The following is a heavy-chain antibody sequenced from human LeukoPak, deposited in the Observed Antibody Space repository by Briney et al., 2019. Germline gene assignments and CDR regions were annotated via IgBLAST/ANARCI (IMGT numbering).Heavy chain of an antibody. Sequence: SETLSLTCAVYGGSFSGYYWSWIRQPPGKGLEWIGEINHSGSTNYNPSLKSRVTISVDTSKNQFSLKLSSVTAADTAVYYCARGARYYYGSGTYVDYWGQGTLVTVSS. D-gene: IGHD3-10*01. CDR1: GGSFSGYY. CDR2: INHSGST. J-gene: IGHJ4*02. CDR3: ARGARYYYGSGTYVDY. V-gene: IGHV4-34*01.